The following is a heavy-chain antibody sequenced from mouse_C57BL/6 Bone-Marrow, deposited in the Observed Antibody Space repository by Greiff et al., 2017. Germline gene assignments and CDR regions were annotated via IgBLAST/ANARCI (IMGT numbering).Heavy chain of an antibody. CDR1: GYTFTSYW. V-gene: IGHV1-64*01. Sequence: QVQLQQPGAELVKPGASVKLSCKASGYTFTSYWMHWVKQRPGQGLEWIGMIHPNSGSTNYNEKFKSKATLTVDKSSSTAYMQLSSLTSEASAVYDCARMSWGNYGSTRDYWGQGTTLTVSS. CDR2: IHPNSGST. J-gene: IGHJ2*01. CDR3: ARMSWGNYGSTRDY. D-gene: IGHD1-1*01.